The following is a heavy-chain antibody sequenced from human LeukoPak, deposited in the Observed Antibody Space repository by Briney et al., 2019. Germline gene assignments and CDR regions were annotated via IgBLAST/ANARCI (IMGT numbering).Heavy chain of an antibody. Sequence: ASVKVSCKASGYTFTGYYMHWVRQAPGKGLEWMGGFDPEDGETIYAQKFQGRVTMTEDTSTDTAYMELSSLRSEDTAVYYCATALTWPTGGDWGQGTLVTVSS. CDR3: ATALTWPTGGD. CDR2: FDPEDGET. CDR1: GYTFTGYY. J-gene: IGHJ4*02. V-gene: IGHV1-24*01. D-gene: IGHD1-26*01.